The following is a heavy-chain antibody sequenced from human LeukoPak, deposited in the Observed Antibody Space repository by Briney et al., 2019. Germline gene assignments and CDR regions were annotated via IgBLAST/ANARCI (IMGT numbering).Heavy chain of an antibody. CDR3: ARQLTYSTIDY. V-gene: IGHV4-59*08. CDR1: SGGSISRYY. D-gene: IGHD6-13*01. CDR2: IYYSGST. J-gene: IGHJ4*02. Sequence: SGGSISRYYWSWIRQPPGKGLEWIGYIYYSGSTNYNPSLKSRVTISVDTSKNQFSLRLSSVTAADTAVYYCARQLTYSTIDYWGQGTLVTVSS.